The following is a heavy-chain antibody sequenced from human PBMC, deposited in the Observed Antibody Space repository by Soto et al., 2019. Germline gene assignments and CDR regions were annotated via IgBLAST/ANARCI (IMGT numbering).Heavy chain of an antibody. CDR3: IVRYPYYFDY. J-gene: IGHJ4*02. CDR1: GFTFSNAW. V-gene: IGHV3-15*07. CDR2: IKSKTDGGTT. D-gene: IGHD2-21*01. Sequence: EVQLVESGGGLVKPGGSLRLSCAASGFTFSNAWMNWVRQAPGKGLEWVGRIKSKTDGGTTDYASPVKGRFTISRDDSNNTLYLQMNSRKNEYTAVYYCIVRYPYYFDYWGQGTLVTVSS.